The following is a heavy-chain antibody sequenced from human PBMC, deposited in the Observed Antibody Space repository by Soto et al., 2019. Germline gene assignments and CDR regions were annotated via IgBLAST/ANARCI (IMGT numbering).Heavy chain of an antibody. D-gene: IGHD3-10*01. CDR3: AREGSQYYYGSGSENWFDP. J-gene: IGHJ5*02. CDR2: IYYSGST. CDR1: GGSISSYY. V-gene: IGHV4-59*01. Sequence: SETLSLTCTVSGGSISSYYWTWIRQPPGKGLEWIGYIYYSGSTNYNPSLKSRVTISVDTSKNQFSLKLSSVTAADTAVYYCAREGSQYYYGSGSENWFDPWGQGTLVTVSS.